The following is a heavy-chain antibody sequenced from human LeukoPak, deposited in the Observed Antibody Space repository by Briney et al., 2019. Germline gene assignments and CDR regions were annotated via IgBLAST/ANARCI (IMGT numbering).Heavy chain of an antibody. CDR3: AREVLTDYYGMDV. J-gene: IGHJ6*02. CDR2: IYYSGST. CDR1: GGSISSGGYY. Sequence: SETLSLTCTVSGGSISSGGYYWSWIRQHPGKGLEWIGYIYYSGSTYYNPSLKSRVTISVDTSKNQFSLKLSPVTAADTAVYYCAREVLTDYYGMDVWGQGTTVTVSS. D-gene: IGHD1-1*01. V-gene: IGHV4-31*03.